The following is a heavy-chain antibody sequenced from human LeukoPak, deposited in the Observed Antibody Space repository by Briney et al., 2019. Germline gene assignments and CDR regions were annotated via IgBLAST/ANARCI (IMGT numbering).Heavy chain of an antibody. D-gene: IGHD3-22*01. CDR1: GFTFSSYS. J-gene: IGHJ4*02. V-gene: IGHV3-21*01. CDR3: ARDPSFSYDSSGPLPGYFDY. Sequence: PGGSLRLSCAASGFTFSSYSMNWVRQAPGKGLEWVSSISSSSSYIYYADSVKGRFTISGDNAKNSLYLQMNSLRAEDTAVYYCARDPSFSYDSSGPLPGYFDYWGQGTLVTVSS. CDR2: ISSSSSYI.